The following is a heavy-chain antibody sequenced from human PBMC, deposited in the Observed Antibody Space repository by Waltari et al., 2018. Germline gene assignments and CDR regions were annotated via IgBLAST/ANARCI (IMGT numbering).Heavy chain of an antibody. CDR2: IIPIFGTA. J-gene: IGHJ4*02. V-gene: IGHV1-69*01. D-gene: IGHD3-3*01. CDR1: GYTFTSYY. CDR3: ARGDQVVDYDFWSGYYTGFDY. Sequence: QVQLVQSGAEVKKPGASVKVSCKASGYTFTSYYMHWVRQAPGQGLEWMGGIIPIFGTANYAQKFQVRVTITADESTSTAYMELSSLRSEDTAVYYCARGDQVVDYDFWSGYYTGFDYWGQGTLVTVSS.